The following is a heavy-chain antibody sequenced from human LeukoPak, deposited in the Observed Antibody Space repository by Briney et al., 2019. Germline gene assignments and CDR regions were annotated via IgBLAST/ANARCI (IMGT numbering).Heavy chain of an antibody. CDR2: ISYDGSNK. V-gene: IGHV3-30-3*01. CDR1: GFTFSSYA. J-gene: IGHJ3*02. D-gene: IGHD2-2*02. Sequence: GGSLRLSCAASGFTFSSYAMHWVRQAPGKGLEWVAVISYDGSNKYYADSVKGRFTISRDNSKNTLYLQMNSLRAEDTAVYYCARDKFPEHLYCSSTSCYNAFDIWGQGTMVTVSS. CDR3: ARDKFPEHLYCSSTSCYNAFDI.